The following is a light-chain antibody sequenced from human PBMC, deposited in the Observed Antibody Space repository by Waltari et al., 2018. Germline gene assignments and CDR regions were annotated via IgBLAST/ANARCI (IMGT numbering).Light chain of an antibody. Sequence: QSVLTQPPSASGTPGQGGTIPCSGSSPNIGSDYVTWYQQLPGTAPKLLICRNHERPSGVPDRFSGSKSGTSASLAISGLRSEDEADYYCASWDDSLRGVFGTGTKVTVL. V-gene: IGLV1-47*01. CDR2: RNH. CDR3: ASWDDSLRGV. CDR1: SPNIGSDY. J-gene: IGLJ1*01.